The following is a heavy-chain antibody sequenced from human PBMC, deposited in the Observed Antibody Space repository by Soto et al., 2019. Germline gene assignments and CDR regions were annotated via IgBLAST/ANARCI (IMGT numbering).Heavy chain of an antibody. V-gene: IGHV4-34*01. CDR1: GGSFSGYY. CDR2: INHSGST. J-gene: IGHJ6*02. Sequence: QVQLQQWGAGLLKPSETLSLTCAVYGGSFSGYYWSWIRQPPGKGLEWIGEINHSGSTNYNPSLRSRVTLSVDTSKNQFSLKLSSVTAADTAVYYCARDAPIAARNLYGMDVWGQGTTVTVSS. CDR3: ARDAPIAARNLYGMDV. D-gene: IGHD6-6*01.